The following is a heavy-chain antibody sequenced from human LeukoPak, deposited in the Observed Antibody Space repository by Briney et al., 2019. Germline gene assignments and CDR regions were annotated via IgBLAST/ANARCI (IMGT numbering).Heavy chain of an antibody. J-gene: IGHJ6*03. CDR2: IYTSGST. CDR3: ARDDIVVVPAATNYYYYYYMDV. Sequence: PSETLSLTCTVSGGSISSYYWSWIQQPAGKGLEWIGRIYTSGSTNYNPSLKSRVTMSVDTSKNQFSLKLSSVTAADTAVYYCARDDIVVVPAATNYYYYYYMDVWGKGTTVTVSS. CDR1: GGSISSYY. D-gene: IGHD2-2*01. V-gene: IGHV4-4*07.